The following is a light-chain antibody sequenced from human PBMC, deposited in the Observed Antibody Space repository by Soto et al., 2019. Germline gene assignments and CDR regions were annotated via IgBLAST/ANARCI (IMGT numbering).Light chain of an antibody. CDR2: GTF. V-gene: IGKV3D-15*01. Sequence: EIVLTQSPGTLSLSPGERATLSCRASQSIRSNYLAWYQQKPGQAPRFLIYGTFSRATGIPDRFSGSGSGTEFTLTISSLQSEDFALYYCQQYKNWPFTFGGGTKVDIK. CDR3: QQYKNWPFT. J-gene: IGKJ4*01. CDR1: QSIRSN.